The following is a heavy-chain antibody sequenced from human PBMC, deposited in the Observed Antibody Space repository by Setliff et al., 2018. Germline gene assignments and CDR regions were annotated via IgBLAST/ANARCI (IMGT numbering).Heavy chain of an antibody. J-gene: IGHJ4*02. Sequence: PSETLSLTCAVSGGSISSSNWWSWVRQPPGKGLEWIGEIYHSGSTNYSPSLKSRVTISVDKSKNQFSLKLSSVTAADTAVYYCAREGLTIFGVVIRRNYFDYWGQGTLVTV. CDR2: IYHSGST. V-gene: IGHV4-4*02. D-gene: IGHD3-3*01. CDR3: AREGLTIFGVVIRRNYFDY. CDR1: GGSISSSNW.